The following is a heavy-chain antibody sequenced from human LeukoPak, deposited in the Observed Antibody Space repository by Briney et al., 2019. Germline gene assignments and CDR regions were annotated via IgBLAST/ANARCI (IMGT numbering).Heavy chain of an antibody. V-gene: IGHV3-7*05. CDR3: AKTRTGSGSYYDV. J-gene: IGHJ4*02. CDR2: IKEDGSEK. Sequence: GGSLRLSCAASEFTFSSYWMSWVRQAPGKGLEWVANIKEDGSEKYYVDSVKGRFTISRDNAKNSLYLQMNSLRAEDTAVYYCAKTRTGSGSYYDVWGQGTLVTVSS. CDR1: EFTFSSYW. D-gene: IGHD3-10*01.